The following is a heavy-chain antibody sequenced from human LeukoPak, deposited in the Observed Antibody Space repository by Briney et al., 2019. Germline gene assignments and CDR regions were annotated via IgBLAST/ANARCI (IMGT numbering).Heavy chain of an antibody. Sequence: KHGESLKISCKGSGYTFTSYWIGWVRQMPGKGLEYMGIIHPGDSDARYSPSFQGQVTISVDRSSTTAYLQWSRLRASDTAMYYCATHPGGLQSGFDNWGQGTLVTVSS. CDR2: IHPGDSDA. CDR3: ATHPGGLQSGFDN. CDR1: GYTFTSYW. D-gene: IGHD5-24*01. J-gene: IGHJ4*02. V-gene: IGHV5-51*01.